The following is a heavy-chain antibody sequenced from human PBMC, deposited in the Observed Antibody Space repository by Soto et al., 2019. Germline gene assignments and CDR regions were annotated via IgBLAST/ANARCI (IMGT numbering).Heavy chain of an antibody. J-gene: IGHJ4*02. CDR3: ARAGYSSAKSPFDY. D-gene: IGHD6-25*01. Sequence: QVQLVQSGAEVKKPGASVKVSCKASGYTFIIYYMHWVRQAPGQGLEWMGIINPSGGSTSYAQKFQGSVTXXRXTXXSTVYMELSSLRSEDTAVYYCARAGYSSAKSPFDYWGQGTLVTVSS. CDR2: INPSGGST. CDR1: GYTFIIYY. V-gene: IGHV1-46*01.